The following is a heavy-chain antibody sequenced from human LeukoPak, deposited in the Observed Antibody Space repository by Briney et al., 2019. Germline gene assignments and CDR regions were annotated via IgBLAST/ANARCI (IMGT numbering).Heavy chain of an antibody. Sequence: GASVKVSCKASGYTFTGYYMHWVRQAPGQGLEWMGWINPNSGNTGYAQKFQGRVTMTRNTSISTAYMELSSLRSEDTAVYYCARGPFDYDILTGYPYYYGMDVWGQGTTVTVSS. J-gene: IGHJ6*02. D-gene: IGHD3-9*01. CDR1: GYTFTGYY. CDR3: ARGPFDYDILTGYPYYYGMDV. V-gene: IGHV1-8*02. CDR2: INPNSGNT.